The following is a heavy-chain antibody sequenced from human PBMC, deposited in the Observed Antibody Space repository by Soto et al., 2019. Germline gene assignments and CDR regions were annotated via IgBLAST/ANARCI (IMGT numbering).Heavy chain of an antibody. J-gene: IGHJ5*02. V-gene: IGHV5-51*01. D-gene: IGHD6-19*01. Sequence: GESLKISCKGSGYSVTSYWIGWVRQMPGKGLEWMGIIYPGDSDTRYSPSFQGQVTISADKSISIAYLQMNSLKTEDTAVYYCTRAYSSGLKYNWFDPWGQGTLVTVSS. CDR3: TRAYSSGLKYNWFDP. CDR1: GYSVTSYW. CDR2: IYPGDSDT.